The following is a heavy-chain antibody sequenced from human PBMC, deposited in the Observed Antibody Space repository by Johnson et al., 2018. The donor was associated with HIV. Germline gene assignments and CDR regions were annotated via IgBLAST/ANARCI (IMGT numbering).Heavy chain of an antibody. CDR2: INWNGGST. V-gene: IGHV3-20*04. Sequence: VQLVESGGGVVRPGGSLRLSCAASGFTFDDYGMSWVRQAPGKGLEWVSGINWNGGSTGYVDSVKGRFTISRDNTKNSLYLQMNSVRDDDTAVYYCARGQWLVPGAFDIWGQGTMVTVSS. CDR3: ARGQWLVPGAFDI. CDR1: GFTFDDYG. J-gene: IGHJ3*02. D-gene: IGHD6-19*01.